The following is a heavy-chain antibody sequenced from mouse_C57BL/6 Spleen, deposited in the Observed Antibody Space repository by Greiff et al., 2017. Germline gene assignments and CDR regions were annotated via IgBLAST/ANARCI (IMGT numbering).Heavy chain of an antibody. D-gene: IGHD1-1*01. CDR3: ARGYYYGSSYKWYFDV. Sequence: EVTVVESGGGLVKPGGSLKLSCAASGFTFSDYGMHWVRQAPEKGLEWVAYISSGSSTIYYADTVKGRFTISRDNAKNTLFLQMTSLRSEDTAMYYCARGYYYGSSYKWYFDVWGTGTTVTVSS. CDR1: GFTFSDYG. J-gene: IGHJ1*03. CDR2: ISSGSSTI. V-gene: IGHV5-17*01.